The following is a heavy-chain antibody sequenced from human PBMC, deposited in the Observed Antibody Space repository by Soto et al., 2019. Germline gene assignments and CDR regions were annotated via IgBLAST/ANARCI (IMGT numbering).Heavy chain of an antibody. Sequence: ASVKVSCKASGYTFTSYGISWVRQAPGQGLEWMGWISAYNGNTNYAQKLQGRVTMTTDTSTSTAYMELRSLRSDDTAVYYCTRDGGRRSSSISPWTYCYYGMDVWVPANTVTVS. CDR3: TRDGGRRSSSISPWTYCYYGMDV. CDR2: ISAYNGNT. V-gene: IGHV1-18*01. D-gene: IGHD6-13*01. CDR1: GYTFTSYG. J-gene: IGHJ6*02.